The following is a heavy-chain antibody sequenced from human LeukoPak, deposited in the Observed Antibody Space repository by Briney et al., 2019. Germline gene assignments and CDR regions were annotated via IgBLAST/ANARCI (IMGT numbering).Heavy chain of an antibody. CDR1: GGSISSYY. Sequence: SETLSLTCIVSGGSISSYYWSWIRQSPGKGLEWIGYISYSGTTNYHPSLKSRVTISLDTSKNQFSLKLSSVTAADTAVYYCARGELSTVYYYYGMDVWGQGTTVTVSS. CDR2: ISYSGTT. J-gene: IGHJ6*02. CDR3: ARGELSTVYYYYGMDV. D-gene: IGHD3-16*02. V-gene: IGHV4-59*08.